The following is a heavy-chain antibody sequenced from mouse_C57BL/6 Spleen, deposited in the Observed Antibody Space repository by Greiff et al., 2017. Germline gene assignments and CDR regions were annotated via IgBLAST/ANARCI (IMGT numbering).Heavy chain of an antibody. CDR1: GYTFTDYY. D-gene: IGHD1-1*01. J-gene: IGHJ2*01. Sequence: EVQLQQSGPELVKPGASVKISCQASGYTFTDYYMNWVKQSPGKSLEWIGDINPNNGGTSYHQKIKGKVTFTVDKSSSTAYLELRSLTSEDSAVYYCARPHITTEAPIYYGYWGQGTTLTVAT. CDR3: ARPHITTEAPIYYGY. CDR2: INPNNGGT. V-gene: IGHV1-26*01.